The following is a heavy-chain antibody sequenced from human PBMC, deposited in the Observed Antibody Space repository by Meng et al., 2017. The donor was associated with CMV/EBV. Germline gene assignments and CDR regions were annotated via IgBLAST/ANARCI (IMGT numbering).Heavy chain of an antibody. CDR2: IIPILGIA. J-gene: IGHJ5*02. V-gene: IGHV1-69*04. D-gene: IGHD1-26*01. Sequence: SAKVSCKASAGTFSSCTISWVRQAPGQGLEWMGRIIPILGIANYAQKFQGRVTITADKSTSTAYMELSSLRSEDTAVYYCARDGVGGCYASWFDPWGQGTLVTVSS. CDR1: AGTFSSCT. CDR3: ARDGVGGCYASWFDP.